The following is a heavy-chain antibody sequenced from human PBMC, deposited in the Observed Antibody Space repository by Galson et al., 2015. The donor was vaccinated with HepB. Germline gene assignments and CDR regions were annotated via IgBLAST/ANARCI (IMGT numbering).Heavy chain of an antibody. V-gene: IGHV4-31*03. Sequence: TLSLTCTVSGGSISSGGYYWSWIRQHPGKGLEWIGYIYYSGSTYYNPSLKSRVTISVDTSKNQFSLKLSSVTAADTAVYYCARVVDLEPAAIPPWFDPWGQGTLVTVSS. CDR3: ARVVDLEPAAIPPWFDP. D-gene: IGHD2-2*02. J-gene: IGHJ5*02. CDR2: IYYSGST. CDR1: GGSISSGGYY.